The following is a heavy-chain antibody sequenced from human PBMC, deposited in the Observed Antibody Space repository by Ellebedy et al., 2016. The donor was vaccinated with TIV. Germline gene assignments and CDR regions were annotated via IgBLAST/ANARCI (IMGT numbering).Heavy chain of an antibody. CDR3: ARQLVLDY. CDR1: GYTFTSYD. D-gene: IGHD6-6*01. V-gene: IGHV1-2*02. CDR2: INPNSGGT. Sequence: ASVKVSXXASGYTFTSYDINWVRQATGQGLEWMGWINPNSGGTNYAQKFQGRVTMTRDTSISTAYMELSRLRSDDTAVYYCARQLVLDYWGQGTLVTVSS. J-gene: IGHJ4*02.